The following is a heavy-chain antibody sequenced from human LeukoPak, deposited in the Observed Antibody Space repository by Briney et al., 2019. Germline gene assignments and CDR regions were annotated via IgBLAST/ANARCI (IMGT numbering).Heavy chain of an antibody. D-gene: IGHD6-6*01. CDR1: GGTFSSYA. CDR3: ARSSIAARPFYYYYYYYMDV. CDR2: IIPIFGTA. J-gene: IGHJ6*03. V-gene: IGHV1-69*05. Sequence: ASVKVSCKASGGTFSSYAISWVRQAPGQGLEWMGGIIPIFGTANYAQKFQGRVTITTDESTSTAYMELSSLRSEDTAVYYCARSSIAARPFYYYYYYYMDVWGKGTTVTAS.